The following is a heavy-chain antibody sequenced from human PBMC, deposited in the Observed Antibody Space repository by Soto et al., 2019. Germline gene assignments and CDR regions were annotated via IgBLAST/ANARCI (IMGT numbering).Heavy chain of an antibody. CDR2: SNHSGST. D-gene: IGHD5-12*01. V-gene: IGHV4-34*01. Sequence: QVQLQQWAAGLLKPSKTLSLTCAVYGGACSGYYWSWIRQPPGKGLEWIGESNHSGSTNYNPSLKSRVTIAVDTSKNQFSLKLSSVTAADTAVYYCARGGGRRWLQCQDYWGQGTLVTVSS. CDR3: ARGGGRRWLQCQDY. J-gene: IGHJ4*02. CDR1: GGACSGYY.